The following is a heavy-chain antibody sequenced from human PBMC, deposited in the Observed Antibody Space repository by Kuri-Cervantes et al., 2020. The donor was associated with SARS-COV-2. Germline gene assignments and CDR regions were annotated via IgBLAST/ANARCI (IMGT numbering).Heavy chain of an antibody. CDR3: ARGSGSYFVYLQH. D-gene: IGHD1-26*01. CDR2: IRYDGSNK. CDR1: GFTFSSYG. J-gene: IGHJ1*01. V-gene: IGHV3-30*02. Sequence: GESLKISCAASGFTFSSYGMHWVRQAPGKGLEWVAFIRYDGSNKYYADSVKGRFTISRDNSKNTLYLQMNSLRAEDTAVYYCARGSGSYFVYLQHWGQGTLVTVSS.